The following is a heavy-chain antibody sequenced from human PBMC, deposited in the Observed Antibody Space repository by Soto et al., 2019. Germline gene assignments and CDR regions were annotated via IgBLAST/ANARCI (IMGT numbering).Heavy chain of an antibody. V-gene: IGHV4-59*08. Sequence: PSETLSLTCAVYGGSFSGYYWSWIRQPPGKGLEWIGYIYYSGSTNYNPSLKSRVTISVDTSKNQFSLKLNSMTAADTAVYYCARHPLTLLRGVNYYNYYGMDVWGQGTTVTVSS. CDR1: GGSFSGYY. D-gene: IGHD3-10*01. J-gene: IGHJ6*02. CDR3: ARHPLTLLRGVNYYNYYGMDV. CDR2: IYYSGST.